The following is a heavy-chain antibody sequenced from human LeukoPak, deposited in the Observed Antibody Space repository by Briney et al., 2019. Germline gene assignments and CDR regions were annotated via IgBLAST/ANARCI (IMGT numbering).Heavy chain of an antibody. Sequence: GGSLRLSCEASAFKFGSYAMHWVRQAPGKGLEWVAVIWYDGSNEHYADSVKGRFTISRDNSKNTLYLQMNSMRAEDTAVYYCAKDWGATLYHLDYWGQGTLVTVSS. CDR3: AKDWGATLYHLDY. CDR1: AFKFGSYA. CDR2: IWYDGSNE. V-gene: IGHV3-33*06. D-gene: IGHD1-26*01. J-gene: IGHJ4*02.